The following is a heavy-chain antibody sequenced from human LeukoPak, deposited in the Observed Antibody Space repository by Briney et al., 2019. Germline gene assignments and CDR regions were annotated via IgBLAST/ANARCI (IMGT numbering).Heavy chain of an antibody. CDR1: GGSISSSSYY. J-gene: IGHJ4*02. CDR2: IYYSGCT. CDR3: ARRLYYYDSSGYYYPYFDY. Sequence: KPSETLSLTCTVSGGSISSSSYYWGWLRQPPGKGLEWIVSIYYSGCTYYNPALKRRVTISVDTSKNQFSLKLSSVTAADTAVYYCARRLYYYDSSGYYYPYFDYWGQGTLVTVSS. D-gene: IGHD3-22*01. V-gene: IGHV4-39*01.